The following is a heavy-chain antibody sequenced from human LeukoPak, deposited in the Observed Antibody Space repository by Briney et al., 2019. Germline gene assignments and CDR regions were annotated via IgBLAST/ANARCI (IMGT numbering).Heavy chain of an antibody. D-gene: IGHD6-13*01. V-gene: IGHV4-34*01. CDR2: INHSGST. CDR3: ARGRKGLGVYSSSWYGDY. Sequence: SETLSLTRAVYGGSFSGYYWSWIRQPPGKGLEWIGEINHSGSTNYNPSLKSRVTISVDTSKNQFSLKLSSVTAADTAVYYCARGRKGLGVYSSSWYGDYWGQGTLVTVSS. J-gene: IGHJ4*02. CDR1: GGSFSGYY.